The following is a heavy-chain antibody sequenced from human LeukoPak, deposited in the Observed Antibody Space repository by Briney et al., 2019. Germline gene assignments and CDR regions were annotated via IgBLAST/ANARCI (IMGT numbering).Heavy chain of an antibody. CDR2: IWYGGSNK. Sequence: GGSLRLSCAASGFTFSSYGMHWVRQAPGKGLEWVAVIWYGGSNKYYADSVKGRFTISRDNSKNTLYLQMNSLRAEDTAVYYCAKDSSSSFYYYYMDVWGKGTTVTVSS. J-gene: IGHJ6*03. CDR3: AKDSSSSFYYYYMDV. CDR1: GFTFSSYG. D-gene: IGHD6-6*01. V-gene: IGHV3-30*02.